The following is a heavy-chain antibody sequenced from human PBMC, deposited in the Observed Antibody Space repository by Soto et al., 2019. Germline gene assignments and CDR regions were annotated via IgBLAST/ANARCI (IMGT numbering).Heavy chain of an antibody. J-gene: IGHJ4*02. CDR3: AREGISSGWSFDH. V-gene: IGHV1-18*01. Sequence: ASVKVSCKASGYTFASYAISWMRQAPGQGLEWMGWISAYNGNTNYAQKLQGRVTMTRDTSTSTVYMELSSLRSEDTAVYYCAREGISSGWSFDHWGQGPLVTVSS. D-gene: IGHD6-19*01. CDR1: GYTFASYA. CDR2: ISAYNGNT.